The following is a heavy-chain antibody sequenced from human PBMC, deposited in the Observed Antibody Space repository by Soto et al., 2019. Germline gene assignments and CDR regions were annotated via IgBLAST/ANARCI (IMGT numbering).Heavy chain of an antibody. V-gene: IGHV1-69*06. CDR1: GGTFSSYA. J-gene: IGHJ4*02. D-gene: IGHD1-1*01. CDR3: ARESSRLPGGTGTRFDY. CDR2: IIPIFGTA. Sequence: QVQLVQSGAEVKKPGSSVKVSCKASGGTFSSYAISWVRQAPGQGLEWMGGIIPIFGTANYAQKFQGRVTITADKSTRTAYMELSSLRTEDTAVYYCARESSRLPGGTGTRFDYWGQGTLVTVSS.